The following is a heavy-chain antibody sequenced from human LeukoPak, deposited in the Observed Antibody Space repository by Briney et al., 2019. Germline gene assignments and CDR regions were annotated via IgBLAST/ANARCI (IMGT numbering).Heavy chain of an antibody. Sequence: GGSLRLSCAASGFTFSSYSMNWVRQAPGKGLEWVSSISSSSSYIYYADSVKGRFTISRDNAKNSLYLQMNSLRAEDTAVYYCARASGGSGSYPLDYWGQGTLVTVPS. CDR3: ARASGGSGSYPLDY. CDR1: GFTFSSYS. V-gene: IGHV3-21*01. D-gene: IGHD3-10*01. J-gene: IGHJ4*02. CDR2: ISSSSSYI.